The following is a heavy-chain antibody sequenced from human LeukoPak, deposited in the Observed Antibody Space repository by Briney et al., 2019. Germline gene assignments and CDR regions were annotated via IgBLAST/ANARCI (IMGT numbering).Heavy chain of an antibody. Sequence: PSETLSLTCTVSGGSISSYYWSWIRQPPGKGLEWIGYIYYSGSTNYSPSLKSRVTISVDTSKNQFSLKLSSVTAADTAVYYCARDPNDGGGYFYYFDYWGQGTLVTVSS. V-gene: IGHV4-59*01. J-gene: IGHJ4*02. D-gene: IGHD3-22*01. CDR2: IYYSGST. CDR1: GGSISSYY. CDR3: ARDPNDGGGYFYYFDY.